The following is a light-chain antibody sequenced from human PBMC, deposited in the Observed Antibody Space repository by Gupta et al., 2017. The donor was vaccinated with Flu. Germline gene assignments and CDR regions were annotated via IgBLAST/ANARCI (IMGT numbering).Light chain of an antibody. CDR3: MQSLQSIT. V-gene: IGKV2-28*01. Sequence: LLTQSPRSLLVTPGEPASISCKSSQSLLHSDGDNYLDWYLQKPGQSPHLLIYLGSNRASGVPDRFSGSGSGTDFTLKISSVEAEDVGVYVCMQSLQSITFGQGTRLDI. CDR2: LGS. J-gene: IGKJ5*01. CDR1: QSLLHSDGDNY.